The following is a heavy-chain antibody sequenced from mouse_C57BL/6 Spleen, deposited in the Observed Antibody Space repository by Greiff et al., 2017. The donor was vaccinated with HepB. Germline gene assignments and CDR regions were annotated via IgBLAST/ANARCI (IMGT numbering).Heavy chain of an antibody. Sequence: ESGPGLVKPSQSLSLTCSVTGYSITSGYYWNWIRQFPGNKLEWMGYISYDGSNNYNPSLKNRISITRDTSKNQFFLKLNSVTTEDTATYYCARDDGYYFNFDVWGTGTTVTVSS. J-gene: IGHJ1*03. CDR3: ARDDGYYFNFDV. CDR2: ISYDGSN. V-gene: IGHV3-6*01. D-gene: IGHD2-3*01. CDR1: GYSITSGYY.